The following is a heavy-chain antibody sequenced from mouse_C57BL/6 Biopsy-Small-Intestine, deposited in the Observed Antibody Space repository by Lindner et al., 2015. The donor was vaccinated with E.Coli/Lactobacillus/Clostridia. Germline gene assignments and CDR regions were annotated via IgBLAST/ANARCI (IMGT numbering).Heavy chain of an antibody. Sequence: VQLQESGPELVKPGASVKISCKASGYAFSSSWMNWVKQRPGKGLEWIGRIYPGDGDINYNGKFKGKATLTADKSSSTAYMQLSSLTSEDSAVYFCARGVYDDYYVGYFDVWGTGTTVTVSS. V-gene: IGHV1-82*01. CDR1: GYAFSSSW. J-gene: IGHJ1*03. D-gene: IGHD2-3*01. CDR3: ARGVYDDYYVGYFDV. CDR2: IYPGDGDI.